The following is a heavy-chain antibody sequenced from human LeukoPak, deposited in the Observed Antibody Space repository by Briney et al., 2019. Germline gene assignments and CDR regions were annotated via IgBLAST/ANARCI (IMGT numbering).Heavy chain of an antibody. CDR2: IYYSGST. CDR1: GGSVSSGSYY. Sequence: SETLSLTCTVSGGSVSSGSYYWSWIRQPPGKGLEWIGYIYYSGSTNYNPSLKSRVTIPVDTSKNQFSLKLSSVTAADTAVYYCARQSYCSGGSCYEDYYYYYGMDVWGQGTTVTVSS. D-gene: IGHD2-15*01. J-gene: IGHJ6*02. CDR3: ARQSYCSGGSCYEDYYYYYGMDV. V-gene: IGHV4-61*01.